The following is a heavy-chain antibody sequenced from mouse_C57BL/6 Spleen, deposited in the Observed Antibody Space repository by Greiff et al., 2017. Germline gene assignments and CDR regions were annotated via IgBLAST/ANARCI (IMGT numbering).Heavy chain of an antibody. CDR3: ARDHGNYWYFDV. V-gene: IGHV3-6*01. J-gene: IGHJ1*03. CDR1: GYSITSGYY. CDR2: ISYDGSN. Sequence: EVHLVESGPGLVKPSQSLSLTCSVTGYSITSGYYWNWIRQFPGNKLEWMGYISYDGSNNYNPSLKNRISITRDTSKNQFFLKLNSVTTEDTATYYCARDHGNYWYFDVWGTGTTVTVSS. D-gene: IGHD2-1*01.